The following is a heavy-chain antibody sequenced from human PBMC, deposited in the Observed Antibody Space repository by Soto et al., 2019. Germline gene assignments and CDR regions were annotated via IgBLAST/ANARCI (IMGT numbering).Heavy chain of an antibody. CDR2: SYTSGST. CDR3: ARDTGAYYYYYGMDV. CDR1: GGSISSYS. J-gene: IGHJ6*02. D-gene: IGHD3-10*01. V-gene: IGHV4-4*07. Sequence: ASETLSLTCTVSGGSISSYSWSWIRQPAGKGLEWIGRSYTSGSTNYNPSLKSRVTMSVDTSKNQFSLKLSSVTAADTAVYYCARDTGAYYYYYGMDVWGQGTTVTVSS.